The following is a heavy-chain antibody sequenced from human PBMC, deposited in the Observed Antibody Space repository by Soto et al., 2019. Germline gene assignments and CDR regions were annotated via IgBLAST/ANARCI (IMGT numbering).Heavy chain of an antibody. CDR3: AKLNGWFGELHY. D-gene: IGHD3-10*01. CDR2: ISGSGGST. CDR1: GFTFSSYA. V-gene: IGHV3-23*01. J-gene: IGHJ4*02. Sequence: EVQLLESGGGLVQPGGSLRLSCAASGFTFSSYAMSWVLQAPGKGLEWVSAISGSGGSTYYADSVKGRFTISRDNSKNTLYLQINSLRAEDTAVYYCAKLNGWFGELHYWGQGTLVTVSS.